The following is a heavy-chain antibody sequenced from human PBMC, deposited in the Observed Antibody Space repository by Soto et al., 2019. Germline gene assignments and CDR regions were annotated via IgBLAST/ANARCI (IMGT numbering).Heavy chain of an antibody. CDR2: INHSGST. Sequence: SETLSLTCAVYGGSFSGYYWSWIRQPPGKGLEWIGEINHSGSTNYNPSLKSRVTISVDTSKNQFSLKLSSVTAADTAVYYCAREYRYSSSPWAQGTLVNVSS. CDR1: GGSFSGYY. J-gene: IGHJ4*02. D-gene: IGHD6-6*01. V-gene: IGHV4-34*01. CDR3: AREYRYSSSP.